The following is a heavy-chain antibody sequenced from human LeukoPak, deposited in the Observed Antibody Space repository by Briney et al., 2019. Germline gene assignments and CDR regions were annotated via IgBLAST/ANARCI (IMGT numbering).Heavy chain of an antibody. D-gene: IGHD3-3*01. CDR2: ISANGGET. J-gene: IGHJ4*02. CDR1: GFTFSIYA. CDR3: ARRYYDFPLDY. V-gene: IGHV3-23*01. Sequence: GGSLRLSCAASGFTFSIYAMNWVRQAPGKGLEWVSSISANGGETHYADSVKGRFTISRDNSKNTLYLQINNPRVEDTAVYYCARRYYDFPLDYWGQGTLVTVSS.